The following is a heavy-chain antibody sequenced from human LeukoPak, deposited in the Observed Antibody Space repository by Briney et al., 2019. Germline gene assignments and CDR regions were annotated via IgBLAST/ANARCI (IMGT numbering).Heavy chain of an antibody. D-gene: IGHD3-3*01. CDR3: ARHVNDFWSGYYTTFDY. CDR1: GGSISSSSYY. V-gene: IGHV4-39*01. CDR2: IYYSGST. J-gene: IGHJ4*02. Sequence: SETLSLTCTVSGGSISSSSYYWGWIRQPPGKGLEWIGSIYYSGSTYYNPSLKSRVTISVDTSKNQFSLELSSVTAADTAVYYCARHVNDFWSGYYTTFDYWGQGTLVTVSS.